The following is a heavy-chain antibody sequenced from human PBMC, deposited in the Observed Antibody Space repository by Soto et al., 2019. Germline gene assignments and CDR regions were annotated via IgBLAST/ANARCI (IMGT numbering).Heavy chain of an antibody. CDR1: GGSISSRSSY. J-gene: IGHJ4*02. CDR3: ARDNLPLF. Sequence: PSETLSLTCTVSGGSISSRSSYWGWIRQHPGKGLEWIGNIYYSGTTTYTPSLRSRVTMSVDTSKNQFSLKLSSVTAADTAVDYCARDNLPLFWGQGALVPVSS. V-gene: IGHV4-39*07. CDR2: IYYSGTT.